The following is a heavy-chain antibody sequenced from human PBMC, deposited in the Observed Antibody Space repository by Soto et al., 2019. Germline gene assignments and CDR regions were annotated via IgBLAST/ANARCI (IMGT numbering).Heavy chain of an antibody. CDR1: GDSVSSSSYY. D-gene: IGHD5-12*01. Sequence: QVQLQESGPGLVKPSQTLSLTCTVSGDSVSSSSYYWSWIRQHPGKGLEWIGYIHHSGTTYYNPSLKSRMTLAVDTSKNQFSLRLSSVTAADTAVYYCASGLGYKAWGQGTLVPVSS. V-gene: IGHV4-31*03. J-gene: IGHJ1*01. CDR3: ASGLGYKA. CDR2: IHHSGTT.